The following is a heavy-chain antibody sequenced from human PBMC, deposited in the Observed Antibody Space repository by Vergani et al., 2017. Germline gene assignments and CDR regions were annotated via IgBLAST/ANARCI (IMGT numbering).Heavy chain of an antibody. CDR1: DFSITNGEY. CDR3: GSLDGSLREN. CDR2: IYHSGKT. V-gene: IGHV4-38-2*02. D-gene: IGHD1-26*01. Sequence: QVQLQESGPGLVKPSETLSLLCTVYDFSITNGEYWGWIRHPPGKGLEWIGRIYHSGKTSYHPSLRSRLPISVDTSKNQFSLTLRSVTAADTAVYHCGSLDGSLRENWGQGTLVTVSS. J-gene: IGHJ4*02.